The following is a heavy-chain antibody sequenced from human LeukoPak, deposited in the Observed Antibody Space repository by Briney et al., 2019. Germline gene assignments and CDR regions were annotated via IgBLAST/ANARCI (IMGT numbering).Heavy chain of an antibody. D-gene: IGHD2-15*01. CDR1: GGSISSYH. V-gene: IGHV4-59*01. CDR2: IYYSGST. CDR3: AREEVVAAMGAFDI. Sequence: SETLSLTCTVSGGSISSYHWSWIRQPPGKGLEWIGYIYYSGSTNYNPSLKSRVTVSVDTSKNQFSLKLSSVTAADTAVYYCAREEVVAAMGAFDIWGQGTMVTVSS. J-gene: IGHJ3*02.